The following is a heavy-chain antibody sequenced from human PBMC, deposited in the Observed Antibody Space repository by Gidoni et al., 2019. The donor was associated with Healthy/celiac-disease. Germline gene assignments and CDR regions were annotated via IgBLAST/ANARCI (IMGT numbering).Heavy chain of an antibody. D-gene: IGHD1-1*01. CDR3: AKPPSWNTQMDAFDI. V-gene: IGHV3-43*01. J-gene: IGHJ3*02. Sequence: EVQLVESGGVVVQPGGSLRLPGAAPGFPFACYTRNWVRQAPGKGLEWVSLISWDGGSTYYADSVKGRFTISRDNSKNSLYLQMNSLRTEDTALYYCAKPPSWNTQMDAFDIWGQGTMVTVSS. CDR2: ISWDGGST. CDR1: GFPFACYT.